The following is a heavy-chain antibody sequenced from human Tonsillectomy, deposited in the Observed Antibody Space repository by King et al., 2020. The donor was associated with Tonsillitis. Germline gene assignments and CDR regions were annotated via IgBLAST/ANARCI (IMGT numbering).Heavy chain of an antibody. CDR3: AREGWYGDYYYGMDV. CDR1: GYTFTSYG. J-gene: IGHJ6*02. CDR2: ISAYNGNT. V-gene: IGHV1-18*04. D-gene: IGHD6-19*01. Sequence: QLVQSGAEVKKPGASVKVSCKASGYTFTSYGISWVRQAPGQGLEWMGWISAYNGNTNYAQKFQGRVTMTTDTSTTTAYMELRSLRSVDTAVYYCAREGWYGDYYYGMDVWGQGTTVTVSS.